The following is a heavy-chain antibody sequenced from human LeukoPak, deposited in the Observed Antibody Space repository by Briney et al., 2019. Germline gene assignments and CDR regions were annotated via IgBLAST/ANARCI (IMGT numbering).Heavy chain of an antibody. CDR2: IKQDGSEK. V-gene: IGHV3-7*01. J-gene: IGHJ4*02. Sequence: GGSLRLSCAAPGFTFSSYWMSWVRQAPGKGLEWVANIKQDGSEKYYVDSVKGRFTISRDNAKNSLYLQMNSLRAEDTAVYYCARVLVRFPPPWVPFDYWGQGTLVTVSS. CDR1: GFTFSSYW. CDR3: ARVLVRFPPPWVPFDY. D-gene: IGHD3-3*01.